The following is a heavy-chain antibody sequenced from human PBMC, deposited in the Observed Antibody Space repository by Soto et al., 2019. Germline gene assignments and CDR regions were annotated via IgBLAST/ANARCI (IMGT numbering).Heavy chain of an antibody. CDR3: ARDNTAPAGNENDYYGMDV. D-gene: IGHD6-13*01. CDR1: GGTFSSYA. Sequence: QVQLVQSGAEVKKPGSSVKVSCKASGGTFSSYAISWVRQAPGQGLEWMGGIIPIFGTANYAQKFQGRVTITADESPSTAYMERSSRRSEDPSVYDCARDNTAPAGNENDYYGMDVWGQGTTVTVSS. V-gene: IGHV1-69*12. CDR2: IIPIFGTA. J-gene: IGHJ6*02.